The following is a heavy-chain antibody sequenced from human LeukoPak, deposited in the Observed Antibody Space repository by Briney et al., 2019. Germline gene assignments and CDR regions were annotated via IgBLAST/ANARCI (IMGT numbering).Heavy chain of an antibody. V-gene: IGHV3-7*02. Sequence: GGSLRLSCAASGFTFSSYWMTWVRQAPGKGLEWVATIREDGSEGYYVDSVKGRFTISRDNAKSSVYLQMNSLRAEDTGVYYCARVKGSGWYEVDYWGQGTLVTVSS. J-gene: IGHJ4*02. CDR3: ARVKGSGWYEVDY. CDR1: GFTFSSYW. CDR2: IREDGSEG. D-gene: IGHD6-19*01.